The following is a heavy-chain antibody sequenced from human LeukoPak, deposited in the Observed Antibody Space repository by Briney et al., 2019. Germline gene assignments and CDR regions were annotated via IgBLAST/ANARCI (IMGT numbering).Heavy chain of an antibody. Sequence: GGSLRLSCAASGFTFSTYAMSWVRQAPGKGLEWVSTIIGSGDSTHYADSVKGRFTISRDNSKNTLYLQVNGLRAEDTAFYYCAKHLSSSCRYYYDSWGQGTLVTVSS. CDR3: AKHLSSSCRYYYDS. J-gene: IGHJ4*02. V-gene: IGHV3-23*01. CDR1: GFTFSTYA. D-gene: IGHD6-19*01. CDR2: IIGSGDST.